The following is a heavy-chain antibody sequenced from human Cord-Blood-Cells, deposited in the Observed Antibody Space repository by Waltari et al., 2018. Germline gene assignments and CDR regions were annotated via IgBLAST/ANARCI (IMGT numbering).Heavy chain of an antibody. J-gene: IGHJ4*02. CDR1: VYTFTSYN. D-gene: IGHD1-26*01. CDR3: ARGSTIVGATDY. CDR2: MNPNSGNT. V-gene: IGHV1-8*03. Sequence: QVQLVQSGAEVKKPGASVTVSCKASVYTFTSYNTNLVRQATGQGLEWMGWMNPNSGNTGYAQKFQGRVTITRNTSISTAYMELSSLRSEDTAVYYCARGSTIVGATDYWGQGTLVTVSS.